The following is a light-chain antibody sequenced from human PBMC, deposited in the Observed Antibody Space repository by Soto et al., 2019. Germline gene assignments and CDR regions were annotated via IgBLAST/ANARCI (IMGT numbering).Light chain of an antibody. J-gene: IGKJ1*01. V-gene: IGKV3-20*01. CDR2: GVS. Sequence: EIVLTQSPGTLSLSPGERATLSCRASQSVSSSYLAWYQQKPGQAPRLLIYGVSSRATGIPDRFSGSGSGTDFTLTISRLEPEDFAVYYCQPYGSSPRTFGQGTKVEIK. CDR1: QSVSSSY. CDR3: QPYGSSPRT.